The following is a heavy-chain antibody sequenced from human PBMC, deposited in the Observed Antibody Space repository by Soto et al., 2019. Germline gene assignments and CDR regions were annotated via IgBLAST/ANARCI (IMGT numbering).Heavy chain of an antibody. V-gene: IGHV3-53*01. CDR3: ARDIPPPHWYSSGWRIGMDV. CDR1: GFTVSSNY. D-gene: IGHD6-19*01. CDR2: IYSGGST. Sequence: GGSLRLSCAASGFTVSSNYMSWVRQAPGKGLEWVSVIYSGGSTYYADSVKGRFTISRDNSKNTLYLQMNSLRAEDTAVYYCARDIPPPHWYSSGWRIGMDVWGQGTTVTVSS. J-gene: IGHJ6*02.